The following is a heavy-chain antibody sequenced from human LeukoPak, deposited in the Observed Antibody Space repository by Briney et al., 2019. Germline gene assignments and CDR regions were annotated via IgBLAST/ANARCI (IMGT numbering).Heavy chain of an antibody. D-gene: IGHD2-2*01. CDR1: GYSISSGYY. J-gene: IGHJ4*02. CDR3: ARGLPGGQLRRYDY. CDR2: IYQSGKT. Sequence: PSETLSLTCSVSGYSISSGYYWCWIPQPPGKGREGRGFIYQSGKTYCNPSLDSRVTISADTPKNEFSLKMNSMPAAVTAMYYCARGLPGGQLRRYDYWGQGTLVSVSS. V-gene: IGHV4-38-2*02.